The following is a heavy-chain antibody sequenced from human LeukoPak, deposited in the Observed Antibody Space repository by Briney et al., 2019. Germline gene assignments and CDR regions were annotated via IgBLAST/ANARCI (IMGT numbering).Heavy chain of an antibody. CDR3: ARIERYYSSSWYDLGDYYYYMDV. CDR2: IIPIFGTA. V-gene: IGHV1-69*05. J-gene: IGHJ6*03. D-gene: IGHD6-13*01. Sequence: GASVKVSCKASGGTFSSYAISWVRQAPGQGLEWMGGIIPIFGTANYAQKFQGRVTITTDESTSTAYMELSSLRSDDTAVYYCARIERYYSSSWYDLGDYYYYMDVWGKGTTVTVSS. CDR1: GGTFSSYA.